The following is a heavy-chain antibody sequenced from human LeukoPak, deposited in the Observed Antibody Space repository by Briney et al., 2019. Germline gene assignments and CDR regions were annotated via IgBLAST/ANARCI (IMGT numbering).Heavy chain of an antibody. Sequence: GGSLRLSCAASGFIFSNYGMNWVRQAPGKGLEWVAAISASGSATSYADSVRGRFTISRDNSKSTTYLQMNSLRAEDTAVFYCAKDLYLRDFWSGHFDYWGQGIPVTVSS. J-gene: IGHJ4*02. CDR2: ISASGSAT. V-gene: IGHV3-23*01. CDR3: AKDLYLRDFWSGHFDY. D-gene: IGHD3-3*01. CDR1: GFIFSNYG.